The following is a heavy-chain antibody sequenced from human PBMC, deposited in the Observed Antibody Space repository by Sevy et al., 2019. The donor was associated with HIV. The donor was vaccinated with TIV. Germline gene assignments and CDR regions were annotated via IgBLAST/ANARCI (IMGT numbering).Heavy chain of an antibody. J-gene: IGHJ6*02. Sequence: SETLSLTCTVSGGSMGSYYWTWIRQPPGKGLEWIGYLYDTGSTNYNPSLESRVTISIDTSKNQFSLNLSYVTAADTAVYYCVREGGLVXYGMDVXGQGITVTVSS. V-gene: IGHV4-59*01. CDR3: VREGGLVXYGMDV. D-gene: IGHD3-9*01. CDR1: GGSMGSYY. CDR2: LYDTGST.